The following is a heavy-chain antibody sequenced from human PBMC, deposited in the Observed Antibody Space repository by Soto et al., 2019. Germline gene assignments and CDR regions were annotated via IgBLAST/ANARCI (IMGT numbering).Heavy chain of an antibody. Sequence: QVQLVESGGGVVQPGRSLRLSCAASGFTFSSYAMHWVRQAPGKGLEWVAVISYDGSNKYYADSVKGRFTISRDNSKNPLYLQMNSLRAEDTAVYYWARDRLRFLEGLFEKTNDNYYYYGMDVWGQGTTVTVSS. J-gene: IGHJ6*02. D-gene: IGHD3-3*01. CDR3: ARDRLRFLEGLFEKTNDNYYYYGMDV. CDR1: GFTFSSYA. CDR2: ISYDGSNK. V-gene: IGHV3-30-3*01.